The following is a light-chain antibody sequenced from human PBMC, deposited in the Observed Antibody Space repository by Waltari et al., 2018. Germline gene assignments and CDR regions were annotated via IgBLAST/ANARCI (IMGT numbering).Light chain of an antibody. V-gene: IGLV1-47*01. CDR3: ASWDDILSGVL. Sequence: QSVLTQPPSASGTPGPRVTISCSGSSPNLGSNYISWYHQLPGTAPKLLLYRNNRRPSGVPDRFSGSKSGTSASLAISGLRSEDEADYYCASWDDILSGVLFGGGTKLSVL. J-gene: IGLJ2*01. CDR1: SPNLGSNY. CDR2: RNN.